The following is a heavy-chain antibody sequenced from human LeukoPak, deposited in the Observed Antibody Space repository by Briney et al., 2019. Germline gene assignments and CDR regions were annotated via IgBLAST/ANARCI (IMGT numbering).Heavy chain of an antibody. D-gene: IGHD3-22*01. CDR1: GGSVNSNNYY. CDR3: ARILTDSGYSENWFDP. V-gene: IGHV4-61*01. CDR2: MYYSGST. J-gene: IGHJ5*02. Sequence: SETLSLTCTVSGGSVNSNNYYWSWIRQPPGKGLEWIGCMYYSGSTNYNPSLKSRVTISVDTSKNRFSLKVNSVTAAYTAVYYCARILTDSGYSENWFDPWGQGILVTVSS.